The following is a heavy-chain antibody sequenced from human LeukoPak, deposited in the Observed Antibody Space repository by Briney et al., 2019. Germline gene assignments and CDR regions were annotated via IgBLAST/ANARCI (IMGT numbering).Heavy chain of an antibody. D-gene: IGHD1-1*01. Sequence: SETLSCTCSGYGGFFSDFYWSWVRQPPGSGLEWIGEIYHSGSINYSPCLKRRVTISVDTPKNQFSLKLSSVTAADTAVYYCARGGTTGPHMYGMDVWGQGTTVTASS. J-gene: IGHJ6*02. CDR1: GGFFSDFY. CDR2: IYHSGSI. V-gene: IGHV4-34*01. CDR3: ARGGTTGPHMYGMDV.